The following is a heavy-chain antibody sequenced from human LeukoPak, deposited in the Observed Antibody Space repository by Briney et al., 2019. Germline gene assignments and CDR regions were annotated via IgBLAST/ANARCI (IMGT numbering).Heavy chain of an antibody. D-gene: IGHD5-12*01. V-gene: IGHV7-4-1*02. CDR3: ARALGESGYEPFDY. Sequence: GASVKVSCKASGYTFTSYYMHWVRQAPGQGLEWMGWINTNTGNPTYAQGFTGRFVFSLDTSVSTAYLQISSLKAEDTAVYYCARALGESGYEPFDYWGQGTLVTVSS. J-gene: IGHJ4*02. CDR1: GYTFTSYY. CDR2: INTNTGNP.